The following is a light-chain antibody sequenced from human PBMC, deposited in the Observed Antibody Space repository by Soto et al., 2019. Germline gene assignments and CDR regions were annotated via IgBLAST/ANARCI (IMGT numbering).Light chain of an antibody. V-gene: IGKV1-39*01. CDR3: QQSHSTPYT. Sequence: DIQMTQSPSSLSAYVGDRVTITCRASQSISDYLNWYQQKPGKAPKLLIYAASRLQSGVPSRFSGSGSGTDSTLTISSLQPEDFATYYCQQSHSTPYTFGQGTRLEI. CDR2: AAS. J-gene: IGKJ2*01. CDR1: QSISDY.